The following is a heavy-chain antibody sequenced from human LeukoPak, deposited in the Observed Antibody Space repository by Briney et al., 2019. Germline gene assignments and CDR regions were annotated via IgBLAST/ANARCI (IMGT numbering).Heavy chain of an antibody. J-gene: IGHJ5*02. CDR3: AGSDA. CDR1: GGTFSTYP. Sequence: PGASVKVSCKASGGTFSTYPINWVRQAPGQGLEWMGGRIAVFPAPNYAQKFQGRITVTTDESTATAYMELSSLRSDDPAVYYCAGSDAWGQGTLVTVSS. CDR2: RIAVFPAP. V-gene: IGHV1-69*05.